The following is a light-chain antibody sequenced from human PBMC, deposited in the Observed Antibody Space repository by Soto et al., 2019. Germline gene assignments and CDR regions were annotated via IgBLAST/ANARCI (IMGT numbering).Light chain of an antibody. Sequence: DIQMTQSPSSLSASVGDRVTITCRASQSISSYLNWYQQKPGXAPKLLIYAASSLQSGVPSRFXXXXXXXXXXXTISSLQPEDFATYYCQQSYSTPGYTFGQGTKLEIK. V-gene: IGKV1-39*01. CDR3: QQSYSTPGYT. CDR1: QSISSY. J-gene: IGKJ2*01. CDR2: AAS.